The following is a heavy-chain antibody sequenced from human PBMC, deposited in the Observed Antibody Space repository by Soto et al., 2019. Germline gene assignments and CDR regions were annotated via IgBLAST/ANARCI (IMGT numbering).Heavy chain of an antibody. V-gene: IGHV5-10-1*01. CDR2: IDPSDSYT. J-gene: IGHJ2*01. D-gene: IGHD6-13*01. Sequence: GESLKISCKGSGYSFTSYWISWVRQMPGKGLEWMGRIDPSDSYTNYSPSFQGHVTISADKSISTAYLQWSSLKASDTAMYYCARRSSSWREYWYFDLWGRGTLVTVSS. CDR1: GYSFTSYW. CDR3: ARRSSSWREYWYFDL.